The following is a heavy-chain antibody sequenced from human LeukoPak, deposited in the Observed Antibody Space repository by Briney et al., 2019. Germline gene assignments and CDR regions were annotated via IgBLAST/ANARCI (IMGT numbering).Heavy chain of an antibody. J-gene: IGHJ4*02. CDR1: GFTFTNYG. Sequence: GRSLRLSCAASGFTFTNYGMHWVRQAPGKGLEWVAVIWYDGSNKYYADSVKGRYTISRDNSKTTLYLQMNSLRAEDTAVYYCAKATELWLLDYWGQRTLVTVSS. V-gene: IGHV3-33*06. CDR3: AKATELWLLDY. D-gene: IGHD5-18*01. CDR2: IWYDGSNK.